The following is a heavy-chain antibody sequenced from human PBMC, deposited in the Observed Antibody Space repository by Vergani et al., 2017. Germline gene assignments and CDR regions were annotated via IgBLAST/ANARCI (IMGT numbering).Heavy chain of an antibody. V-gene: IGHV3-23*01. Sequence: EVQLLESGGGLVQPGGSLRLSCAASGFTFSSYALSWVRQAPGQGLEWVSAISGSGGSTYYADSVKGRFTISRDNSKNTLYLQMNSLRAEDTAVYYCAKDXPHILLGLGFLEWLILDYWGQGTLVTVSS. CDR2: ISGSGGST. J-gene: IGHJ4*02. CDR3: AKDXPHILLGLGFLEWLILDY. D-gene: IGHD3-3*01. CDR1: GFTFSSYA.